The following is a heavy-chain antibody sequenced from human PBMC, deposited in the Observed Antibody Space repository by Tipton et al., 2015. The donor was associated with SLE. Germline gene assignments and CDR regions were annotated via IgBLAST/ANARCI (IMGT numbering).Heavy chain of an antibody. CDR1: GFTVSSNY. J-gene: IGHJ4*02. D-gene: IGHD1-26*01. V-gene: IGHV3-53*05. CDR2: IYSGGST. Sequence: SLRLSCAASGFTVSSNYMSWVRQAPGKGLEWVSVIYSGGSTYYADSVKGRFTISRDNSRDTLYLQMNSLRGDDTALYYCAKLFSGGYYDDPSPLDHWGQGTLVTVSS. CDR3: AKLFSGGYYDDPSPLDH.